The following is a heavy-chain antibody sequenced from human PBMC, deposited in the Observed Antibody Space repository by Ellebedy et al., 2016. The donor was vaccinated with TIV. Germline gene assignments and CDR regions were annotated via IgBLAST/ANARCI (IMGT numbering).Heavy chain of an antibody. CDR2: INPTTDST. CDR1: GGTFSSFG. CDR3: ARDLVGETSFVGY. J-gene: IGHJ4*02. D-gene: IGHD1-26*01. V-gene: IGHV1-46*03. Sequence: ASVKVSXXASGGTFSSFGITWVRQAPGQGLEWLGVINPTTDSTIYAQKFQGRVTMTRDTSTSTVYMEMASLRYDDTAVYYCARDLVGETSFVGYWGQGTLVTVSS.